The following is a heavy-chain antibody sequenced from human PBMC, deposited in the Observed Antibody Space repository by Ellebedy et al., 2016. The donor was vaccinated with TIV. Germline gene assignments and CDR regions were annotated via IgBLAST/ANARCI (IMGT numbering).Heavy chain of an antibody. J-gene: IGHJ4*02. CDR2: IYPDDSET. D-gene: IGHD5-12*01. CDR1: GYSFANYW. Sequence: GESLKISCQGSGYSFANYWIGWVRQMPGKGLEWMGIIYPDDSETRMSPSFQGQVTISADKSINTAYLQWSSLKASDTAIYYCARHRARYSSKEFDHWGQGTLVTVSS. V-gene: IGHV5-51*01. CDR3: ARHRARYSSKEFDH.